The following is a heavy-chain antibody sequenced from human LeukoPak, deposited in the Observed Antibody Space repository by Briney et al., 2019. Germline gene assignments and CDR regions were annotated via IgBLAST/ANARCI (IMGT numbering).Heavy chain of an antibody. V-gene: IGHV4-4*07. CDR2: IYTSGST. D-gene: IGHD6-13*01. CDR1: GGSISSYY. Sequence: PSETLSLTCTVSGGSISSYYWSWIRQPAGKGLEWIGRIYTSGSTNYNPSLKSRVTISVDKSKNQFSLKLSSVTAADTAVYYCARGVAAAARPYYFDYWGQGTLVTVSS. J-gene: IGHJ4*02. CDR3: ARGVAAAARPYYFDY.